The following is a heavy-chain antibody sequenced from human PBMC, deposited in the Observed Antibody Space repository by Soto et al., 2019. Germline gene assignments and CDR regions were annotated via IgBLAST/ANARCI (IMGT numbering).Heavy chain of an antibody. D-gene: IGHD6-19*01. CDR2: IKSDGSGK. Sequence: EVQLVESGGGLVQPGGSLRLSCGASGFTFYTYWMNWVRQAPGMGLEWVANIKSDGSGKYYVDSVKGRFTISRDNTKNSMYLQMNSLRVEDTAMYHCMTDHGGWWGPGTLVTVSS. CDR1: GFTFYTYW. CDR3: MTDHGGW. V-gene: IGHV3-7*01. J-gene: IGHJ4*02.